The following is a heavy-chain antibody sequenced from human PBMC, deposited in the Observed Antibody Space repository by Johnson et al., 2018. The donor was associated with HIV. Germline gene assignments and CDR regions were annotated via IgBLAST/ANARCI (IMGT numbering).Heavy chain of an antibody. CDR2: ISYDGSNK. V-gene: IGHV3-30*04. Sequence: VQLVESGGGLVQPGRSLRLSCAASGFTFDDYAMHWVRQAPGKGLEWVAVISYDGSNKYYADSVKGRFTIPSDNSKNTRNLQMNSLRAEDTAVYYCARDAVISSGWYNVDAFDIWGQGTMVTVSS. CDR3: ARDAVISSGWYNVDAFDI. D-gene: IGHD6-19*01. J-gene: IGHJ3*02. CDR1: GFTFDDYA.